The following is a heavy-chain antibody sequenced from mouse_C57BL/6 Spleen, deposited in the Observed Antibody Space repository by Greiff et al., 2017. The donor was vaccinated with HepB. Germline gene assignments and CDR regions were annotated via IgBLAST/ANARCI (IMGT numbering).Heavy chain of an antibody. J-gene: IGHJ2*01. V-gene: IGHV1-15*01. CDR1: GYTFTDYE. Sequence: QVQLKQSGAELVRPGASVTLSCKASGYTFTDYEMHWVKQTPVHGLEWIGAIDPETGGTAYNQKFKGKAILTADKSSSTAYMELRSLTSEDSAVYYCTISNYVQDYFDYWGQGTTLTVSS. CDR2: IDPETGGT. D-gene: IGHD2-5*01. CDR3: TISNYVQDYFDY.